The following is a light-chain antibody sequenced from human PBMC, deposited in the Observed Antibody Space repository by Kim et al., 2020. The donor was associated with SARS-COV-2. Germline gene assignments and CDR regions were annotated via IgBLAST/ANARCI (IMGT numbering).Light chain of an antibody. V-gene: IGKV1-5*03. CDR3: QQYESLWA. J-gene: IGKJ1*01. CDR1: QGINKW. CDR2: NAS. Sequence: VGDRVTITCRASQGINKWLAWYQQKPGKAPKVVIYNASNLESGVPSRFSGSGSGTEFTLTISSLQPDDVATYYCQQYESLWAFGQGTKVDIK.